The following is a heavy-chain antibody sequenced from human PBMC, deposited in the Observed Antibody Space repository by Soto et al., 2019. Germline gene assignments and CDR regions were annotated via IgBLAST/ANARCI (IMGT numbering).Heavy chain of an antibody. CDR3: ASQQMVYVVAVHY. J-gene: IGHJ4*02. V-gene: IGHV4-39*01. CDR2: IYYSGST. D-gene: IGHD2-8*01. CDR1: GGSISSSAYS. Sequence: PSETLSLTCTVSGGSISSSAYSWGWIRQPPGKGLEWIGSIYYSGSTYYNSSLKSRVTISMDTSKNQFSLKLNSVTAADTAVYYCASQQMVYVVAVHYWGPGTLVTVSS.